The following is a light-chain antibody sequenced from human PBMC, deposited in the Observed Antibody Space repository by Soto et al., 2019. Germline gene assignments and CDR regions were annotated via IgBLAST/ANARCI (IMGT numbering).Light chain of an antibody. V-gene: IGKV3-15*01. CDR1: QHVSSN. Sequence: EIVMTQSPATLSVSPGGSATLSCRASQHVSSNFAWSRQKPGQSPTLLIYRAYTRATAIPARFSGSGSGIEFTLPISSLKSAEFEVYYCEQSNNWPYTFGPGTKLEIK. CDR3: EQSNNWPYT. J-gene: IGKJ2*01. CDR2: RAY.